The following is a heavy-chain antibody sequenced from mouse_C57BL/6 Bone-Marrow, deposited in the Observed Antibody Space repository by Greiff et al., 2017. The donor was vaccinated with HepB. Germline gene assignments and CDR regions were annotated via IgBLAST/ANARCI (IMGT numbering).Heavy chain of an antibody. V-gene: IGHV5-12*01. D-gene: IGHD2-4*01. Sequence: EVKVEESGGGLVQPGGSLKLSCAASGFTFSDYYMYWVRQTPEKRLEWVAYISNGGGSTYYPDTVKGRFTISRDNAKNTLYLQMSRLKSEDTAMYYCARRGYDYDRVVYAMDYWGQGTSVTVSS. CDR3: ARRGYDYDRVVYAMDY. J-gene: IGHJ4*01. CDR1: GFTFSDYY. CDR2: ISNGGGST.